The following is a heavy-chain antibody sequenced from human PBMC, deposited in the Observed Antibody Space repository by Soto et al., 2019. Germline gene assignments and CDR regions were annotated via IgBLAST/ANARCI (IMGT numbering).Heavy chain of an antibody. D-gene: IGHD2-2*01. CDR1: GGTFSSYT. CDR3: VVIRSSSCYGDYFDY. Sequence: GASVKVSCKASGGTFSSYTISWVRQAPGQGLEWMGRIIPILGIANYAQKFQGRVTITADKSTSTAYMELSSLRSEDTAVYYCVVIRSSSCYGDYFDYWGQGTLVIVSA. CDR2: IIPILGIA. V-gene: IGHV1-69*02. J-gene: IGHJ4*02.